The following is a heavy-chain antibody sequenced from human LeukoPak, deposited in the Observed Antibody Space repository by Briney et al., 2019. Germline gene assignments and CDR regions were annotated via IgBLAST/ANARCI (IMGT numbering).Heavy chain of an antibody. D-gene: IGHD1-26*01. CDR3: ARPLVGAALDY. J-gene: IGHJ4*02. CDR1: GFTFSRYG. Sequence: GRSLRLSCAASGFTFSRYGMHWVRQAPGKGLEWVAVMWYDGSNEYYADSVKGRFTIYRDNSKNTLYLQMNSLTGDDTAVYYCARPLVGAALDYWGQGTLVTVSS. CDR2: MWYDGSNE. V-gene: IGHV3-33*01.